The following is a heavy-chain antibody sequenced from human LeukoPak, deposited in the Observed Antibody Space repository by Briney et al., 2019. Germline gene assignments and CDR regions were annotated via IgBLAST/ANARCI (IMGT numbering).Heavy chain of an antibody. CDR2: ISSSGSTI. CDR3: ASSLLDGYSSGWVLGDWFDP. Sequence: NPGGALRLSCAVSGFTFSDYYMSWIRQAPGKGLEWVSYISSSGSTIYYADSVKGRFTISRDNAKNSLYLQMNSLRAEDTAVYYCASSLLDGYSSGWVLGDWFDPWGQGTLVTVSS. CDR1: GFTFSDYY. J-gene: IGHJ5*02. D-gene: IGHD6-19*01. V-gene: IGHV3-11*01.